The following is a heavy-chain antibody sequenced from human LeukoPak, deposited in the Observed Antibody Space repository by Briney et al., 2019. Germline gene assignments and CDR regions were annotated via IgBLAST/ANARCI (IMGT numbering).Heavy chain of an antibody. J-gene: IGHJ4*02. CDR3: AKGVDYDILTGLDY. Sequence: GGSLRLSCAASGFTFDDYTMHWVRQAPGKGLEWVSLISWDGGSTYYADSVKGRFTISRDNSKNSLYLQMNSLRTEDTALYYCAKGVDYDILTGLDYWGQGTLVTVSS. D-gene: IGHD3-9*01. CDR1: GFTFDDYT. V-gene: IGHV3-43*01. CDR2: ISWDGGST.